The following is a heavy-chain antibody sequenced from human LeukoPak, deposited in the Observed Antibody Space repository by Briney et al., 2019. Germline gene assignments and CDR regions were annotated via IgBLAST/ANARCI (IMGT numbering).Heavy chain of an antibody. CDR1: GFTVSSNY. Sequence: GGSLRLSCSASGFTVSSNYMSWVRQAPGKGLEWVSVIYSGGNTFYADFVKGRFTISRDSSKNTLYLQMSSLRAEDTAVYYCARAPNNTDYSAGYWFFDLWGRGTLVTVSS. CDR3: ARAPNNTDYSAGYWFFDL. CDR2: IYSGGNT. D-gene: IGHD3-16*01. V-gene: IGHV3-53*01. J-gene: IGHJ2*01.